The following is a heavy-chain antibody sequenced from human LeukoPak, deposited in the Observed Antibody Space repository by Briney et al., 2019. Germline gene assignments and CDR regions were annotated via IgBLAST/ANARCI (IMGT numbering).Heavy chain of an antibody. J-gene: IGHJ4*02. CDR1: GFTFSSYS. CDR2: ISGSSSYI. Sequence: PGGSLRLSCAASGFTFSSYSMNWVRQAPGKGLEWVSSISGSSSYIYYADSVKGRFTISRDNAKNSLYLQMNSLRAEDTAVYYCAREYSSSWYFDYWGQGTLVTVSS. CDR3: AREYSSSWYFDY. V-gene: IGHV3-21*01. D-gene: IGHD6-13*01.